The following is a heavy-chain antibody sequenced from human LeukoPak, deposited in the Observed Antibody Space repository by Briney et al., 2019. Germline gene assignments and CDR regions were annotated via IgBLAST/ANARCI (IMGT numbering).Heavy chain of an antibody. Sequence: GGSLRLSCAASGFTVSSNYMSWVRQAPGKGLEWVSVIYSGGSTYYADSVKGRFTISRDNSKNTLYLQMNSLRAEETAVYYCARESSVVAAMRGYGAFDIWGQGTMVTVSS. CDR3: ARESSVVAAMRGYGAFDI. CDR1: GFTVSSNY. D-gene: IGHD2-15*01. V-gene: IGHV3-53*01. J-gene: IGHJ3*02. CDR2: IYSGGST.